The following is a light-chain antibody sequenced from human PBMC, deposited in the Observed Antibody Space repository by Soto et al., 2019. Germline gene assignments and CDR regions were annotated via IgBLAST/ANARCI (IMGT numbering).Light chain of an antibody. CDR2: EVS. Sequence: QSALTQPASVSGSDGQSITISCTGTSSDVGGYNYVSWYQQHPGKAPKLIIYEVSNRPSGISNRFSGSKSGNTASLTISGLQAEDEADYYCSSYTSNNNFYVFGSGTKVTVL. CDR3: SSYTSNNNFYV. J-gene: IGLJ1*01. CDR1: SSDVGGYNY. V-gene: IGLV2-14*01.